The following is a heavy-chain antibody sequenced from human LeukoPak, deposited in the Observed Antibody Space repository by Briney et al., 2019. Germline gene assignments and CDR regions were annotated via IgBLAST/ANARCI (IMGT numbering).Heavy chain of an antibody. CDR2: IIPIFGTA. CDR1: GYTFTSYG. CDR3: AGTYYYGSGSYPN. V-gene: IGHV1-69*05. D-gene: IGHD3-10*01. Sequence: ASVKVSCKAPGYTFTSYGISWVRQAPGQGLEWMGGIIPIFGTANYAQKFQGRVTITTDESTSTAYMELSSLRSEDTAVYYCAGTYYYGSGSYPNWGQGTLVTVSS. J-gene: IGHJ4*02.